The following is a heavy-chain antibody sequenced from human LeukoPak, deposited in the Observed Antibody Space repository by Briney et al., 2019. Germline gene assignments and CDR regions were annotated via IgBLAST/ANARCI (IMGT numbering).Heavy chain of an antibody. CDR2: IYYSGST. V-gene: IGHV4-39*01. J-gene: IGHJ4*02. CDR1: GGSISSSSYY. Sequence: HPSETLSLTCTVSGGSISSSSYYWGWIRQPPGKGLEWIANIYYSGSTYYNPSLKSRVTISFVDTSKNQFSLKLSSVTAADTAVYYCASVIPAAKFDYWGQGILVTVSS. D-gene: IGHD2-2*01. CDR3: ASVIPAAKFDY.